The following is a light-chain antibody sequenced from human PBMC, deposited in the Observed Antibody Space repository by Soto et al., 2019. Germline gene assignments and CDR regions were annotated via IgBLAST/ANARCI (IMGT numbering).Light chain of an antibody. V-gene: IGKV3-20*01. J-gene: IGKJ1*01. CDR1: QSVSSSY. Sequence: EIVLTQSPGTLSLSPGERATFSCRASQSVSSSYLAWYQQKPGQAPRLLMYDASSRATGIPDRFSGSGSGTGFTLTISRLEPEDFAVYYCQQYGSSPWTFGQGTKVDIK. CDR3: QQYGSSPWT. CDR2: DAS.